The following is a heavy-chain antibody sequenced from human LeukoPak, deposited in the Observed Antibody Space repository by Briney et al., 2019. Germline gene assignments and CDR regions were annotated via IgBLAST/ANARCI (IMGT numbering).Heavy chain of an antibody. Sequence: ASVKVSCKASGYTFTSYAMHWVRQAPGQRLEWMGWINAGNGNTEYSQEFQGRVTITRDTSASTAYMELSSLRSEDMAVYYCAREIEEAWFDPWGQGTLVTVSS. CDR3: AREIEEAWFDP. CDR2: INAGNGNT. CDR1: GYTFTSYA. V-gene: IGHV1-3*03. J-gene: IGHJ5*02.